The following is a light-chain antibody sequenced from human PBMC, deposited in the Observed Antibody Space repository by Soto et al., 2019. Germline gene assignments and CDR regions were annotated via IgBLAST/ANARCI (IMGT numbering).Light chain of an antibody. V-gene: IGKV1-5*03. Sequence: DIQMTHSPSTLSASVRDRVTITRRASQTINNWLAWYQQRPGKAPKFLIYETSTLETGVPSRFSGSGSGTDFILTISSLQPEDFAIYYCQQYHKYPSTFGPGTKVDIK. CDR1: QTINNW. CDR3: QQYHKYPST. J-gene: IGKJ1*01. CDR2: ETS.